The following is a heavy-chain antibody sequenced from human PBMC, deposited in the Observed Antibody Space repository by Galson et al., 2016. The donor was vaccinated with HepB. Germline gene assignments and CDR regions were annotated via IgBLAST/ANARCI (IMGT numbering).Heavy chain of an antibody. CDR2: ISGSGGST. CDR1: GFTFSNYA. V-gene: IGHV3-23*01. Sequence: SLRLSCAASGFTFSNYALNWVRQAPGKGLEWVSSISGSGGSTYYADSVKGRFTISRDNSKNTLYLQVNSLRAEDTAVYYCAKSMAARPHDAFDIWGQGTMVTVSS. D-gene: IGHD6-6*01. J-gene: IGHJ3*02. CDR3: AKSMAARPHDAFDI.